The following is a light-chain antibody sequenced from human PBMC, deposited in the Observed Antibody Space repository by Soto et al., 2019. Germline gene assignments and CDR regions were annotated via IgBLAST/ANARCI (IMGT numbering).Light chain of an antibody. CDR3: SSYTSSTTVV. J-gene: IGLJ2*01. CDR1: SSDVGGYNY. CDR2: EVS. V-gene: IGLV2-14*01. Sequence: ALTQPASVSGSPGQSITISCTGTSSDVGGYNYVSWYQQHPGKAPKLMIYEVSNRPSGVSNRFSGSKSGNTASLTISGLQAEDEADYYCSSYTSSTTVVFGGGTKLTVL.